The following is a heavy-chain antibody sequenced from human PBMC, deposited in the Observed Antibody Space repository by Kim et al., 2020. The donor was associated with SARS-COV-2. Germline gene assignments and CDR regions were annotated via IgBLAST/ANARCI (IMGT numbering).Heavy chain of an antibody. D-gene: IGHD3-10*01. Sequence: GGSLRLSCAASGFTFGDYAMHWVRQAPGKGLEWVSGISWNSGSIGYADSVKGRFTISRDNAKNSLYLQMNSLRAEDTALYYCAKDSLPYYYGSGSYYNYFDYWGQGTLVTVSS. CDR3: AKDSLPYYYGSGSYYNYFDY. J-gene: IGHJ4*02. CDR2: ISWNSGSI. CDR1: GFTFGDYA. V-gene: IGHV3-9*01.